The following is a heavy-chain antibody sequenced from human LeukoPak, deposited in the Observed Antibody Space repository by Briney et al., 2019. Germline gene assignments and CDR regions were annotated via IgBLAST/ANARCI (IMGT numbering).Heavy chain of an antibody. CDR2: ISSSSSYI. CDR1: GFTFSSYS. CDR3: AGDSYSLWFGELLFQAHDAFDI. V-gene: IGHV3-21*01. Sequence: PGRSLRLSCAASGFTFSSYSMNWVRQAPGKGLGWVSSISSSSSYIYYADSVKGQFTISRDNAKNSLYLQMNSLRAEDTAVYYWAGDSYSLWFGELLFQAHDAFDIWGQGTMVTVSS. J-gene: IGHJ3*02. D-gene: IGHD3-10*01.